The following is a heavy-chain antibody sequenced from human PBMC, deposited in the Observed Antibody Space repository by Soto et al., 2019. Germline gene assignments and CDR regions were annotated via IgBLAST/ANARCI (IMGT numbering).Heavy chain of an antibody. CDR1: GFTFSTDS. CDR3: ARFFGSGFDC. V-gene: IGHV3-48*01. J-gene: IGHJ4*02. CDR2: ISTSGATR. Sequence: EVQLVESGGGLVQPGGSLRLSCVASGFTFSTDSMNWVRQAPGKGLEWVAHISTSGATRYYADSVKGRFTISRDNAKTSLYRQMDSLRSGDTAVYYCARFFGSGFDCWGQGALVTVSS. D-gene: IGHD6-19*01.